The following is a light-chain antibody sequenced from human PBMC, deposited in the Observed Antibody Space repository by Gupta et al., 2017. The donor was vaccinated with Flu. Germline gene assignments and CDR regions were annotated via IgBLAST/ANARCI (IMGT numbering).Light chain of an antibody. CDR1: QNVGSN. CDR2: DTS. J-gene: IGKJ4*01. CDR3: QQYNTWPFT. Sequence: PATLSVSPGERTTLFCRASQNVGSNLAWYRQKPGQAPSLLISDTSTGAPGVPARVSGSGSGSEFTLTISSLQSEDCAVYYCQQYNTWPFTFGGGTRVEIK. V-gene: IGKV3-15*01.